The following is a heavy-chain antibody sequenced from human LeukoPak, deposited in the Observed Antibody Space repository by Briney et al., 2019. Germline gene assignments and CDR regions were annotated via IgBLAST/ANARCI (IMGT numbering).Heavy chain of an antibody. CDR1: GGSISSYY. Sequence: KASETLSLTCTVSGGSISSYYWSWIRQPPGKGLEWIGYIYYSGSTNYNLSLKSRVTISVDTSKNQFSLKLSSVTAADTAVYYCARHAGYGSGSYEPPLFDYWGQGTLVTVSS. CDR2: IYYSGST. D-gene: IGHD3-10*01. J-gene: IGHJ4*02. CDR3: ARHAGYGSGSYEPPLFDY. V-gene: IGHV4-59*08.